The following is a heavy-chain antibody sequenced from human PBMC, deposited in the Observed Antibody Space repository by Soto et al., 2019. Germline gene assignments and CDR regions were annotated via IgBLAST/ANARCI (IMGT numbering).Heavy chain of an antibody. V-gene: IGHV3-53*01. D-gene: IGHD2-15*01. Sequence: GKGLEWVSVTFTGGGTYYADSVKGRFTISRDNSKNTVYLQMNSLRSESTARYNCGWQELDVSGQGTTGSRSS. CDR2: TFTGGGT. J-gene: IGHJ6*01. CDR3: GWQELDV.